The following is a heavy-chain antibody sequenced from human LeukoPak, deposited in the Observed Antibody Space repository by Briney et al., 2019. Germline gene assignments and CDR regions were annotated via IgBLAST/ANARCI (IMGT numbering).Heavy chain of an antibody. CDR2: ISSGGTYI. D-gene: IGHD6-19*01. J-gene: IGHJ4*02. Sequence: GGSLRLSCAASGFTFTGYWMSWVRQAPGKGLEWVSSISSGGTYIYYSDSVKGRFTISRDSAENSLYLQMNSLRAEDTAVYYCAKDLSSSGFRIDYWGQGTLVTVSS. CDR1: GFTFTGYW. CDR3: AKDLSSSGFRIDY. V-gene: IGHV3-21*04.